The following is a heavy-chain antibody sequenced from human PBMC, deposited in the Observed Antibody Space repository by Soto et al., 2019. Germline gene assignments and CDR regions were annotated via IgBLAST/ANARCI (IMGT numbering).Heavy chain of an antibody. Sequence: PSETLSLTCTVSGGSISSYYWSWIRQPPGKGLEWIGYIYYSGSTNYNPSLKSRVTISVDTSKNQFSLKLSSVTAADTAVYYCARVYGGYCSGGSCYSSWFDPWGQGTLVTVSS. V-gene: IGHV4-59*01. CDR3: ARVYGGYCSGGSCYSSWFDP. CDR2: IYYSGST. CDR1: GGSISSYY. J-gene: IGHJ5*02. D-gene: IGHD2-15*01.